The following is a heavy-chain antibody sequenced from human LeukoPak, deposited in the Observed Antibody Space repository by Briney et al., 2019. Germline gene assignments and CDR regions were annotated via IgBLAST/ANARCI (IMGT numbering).Heavy chain of an antibody. CDR1: GFTFDDYA. J-gene: IGHJ4*02. CDR3: ARDLGYCTNGVCHTRFDY. V-gene: IGHV3-9*01. Sequence: GGSLRLSCAASGFTFDDYAIHWVRQAPGKGLEWVSGISWNSGSIGYADSVKGRFTISRDSAKNSLYLQMNSLRAEDTALYYCARDLGYCTNGVCHTRFDYWGQGTLVAVSS. D-gene: IGHD2-8*01. CDR2: ISWNSGSI.